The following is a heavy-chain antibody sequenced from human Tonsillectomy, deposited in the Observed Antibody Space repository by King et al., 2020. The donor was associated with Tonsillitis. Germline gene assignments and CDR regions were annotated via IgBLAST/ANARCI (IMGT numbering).Heavy chain of an antibody. CDR3: AKDKEGRVLYFDG. V-gene: IGHV3-9*01. CDR2: ITWNSGII. D-gene: IGHD2-2*02. Sequence: QLVQSGGGLLQPGRSLRLSCAASGFTFDDYAMHWVRQAPGKGLEWVSGITWNSGIIGYADSVRGRCTISRDNAKNSVYLQIHSLRPEDTALYFCAKDKEGRVLYFDGWGQGTLVTVSS. CDR1: GFTFDDYA. J-gene: IGHJ4*02.